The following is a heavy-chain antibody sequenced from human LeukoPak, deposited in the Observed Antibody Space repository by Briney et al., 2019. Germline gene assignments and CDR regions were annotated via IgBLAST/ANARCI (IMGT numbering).Heavy chain of an antibody. J-gene: IGHJ5*02. D-gene: IGHD3-10*01. CDR3: ARGMVRGVFDP. Sequence: SETLSLTCTVSGYSISSGYYWGWIRQPPGKGLEWIGSIYHSGSTYYNPSLKSRVTISVDTSKNQFSLKLSSVTAADTAVYYCARGMVRGVFDPWGQGTLVTVSS. CDR2: IYHSGST. V-gene: IGHV4-38-2*02. CDR1: GYSISSGYY.